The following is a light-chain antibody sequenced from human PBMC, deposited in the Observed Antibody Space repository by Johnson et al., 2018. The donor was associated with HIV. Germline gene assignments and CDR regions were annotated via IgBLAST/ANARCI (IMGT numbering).Light chain of an antibody. V-gene: IGLV1-51*01. CDR1: SSNIGNSY. J-gene: IGLJ1*01. CDR3: GTGDRSLSAGV. Sequence: QSVLTQPPSVSAAPGQKVTISCSGSSSNIGNSYVSWYQQLPGTAPKLLIYDNNKRPSGIPDRFSGSKSGTSATLGITGLQTGDEADYYCGTGDRSLSAGVFGTGTKVTVL. CDR2: DNN.